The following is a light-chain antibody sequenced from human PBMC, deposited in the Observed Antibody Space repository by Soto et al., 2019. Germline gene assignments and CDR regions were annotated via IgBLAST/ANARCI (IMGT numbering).Light chain of an antibody. CDR2: GAS. V-gene: IGKV3-15*01. CDR3: QHYRRWPRT. CDR1: QSVDIN. Sequence: ERVLTQAPPTLFASHGKRVTLCYRASQSVDINLAWYQQKPGQAPRLLIYGASTRATDMTGRFSGRGARAAFTLTISSLQSEHFAVYSCQHYRRWPRTFPQGTKVDIK. J-gene: IGKJ1*01.